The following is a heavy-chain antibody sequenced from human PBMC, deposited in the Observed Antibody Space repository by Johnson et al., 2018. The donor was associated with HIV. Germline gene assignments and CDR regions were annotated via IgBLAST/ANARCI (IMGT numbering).Heavy chain of an antibody. CDR1: GFIFSYTY. D-gene: IGHD3-22*01. J-gene: IGHJ3*02. Sequence: VQLVESGGGVVQPGRSLRLSCAASGFIFSYTYMTWVRQAPGKGLEWVSVIYSGGSTYHADSARGRFTISSDNSKNTLYLQMNSLRAEDTAVYYCASVPRIVVLDGAFDIWGQGTMVTVSS. V-gene: IGHV3-66*01. CDR3: ASVPRIVVLDGAFDI. CDR2: IYSGGST.